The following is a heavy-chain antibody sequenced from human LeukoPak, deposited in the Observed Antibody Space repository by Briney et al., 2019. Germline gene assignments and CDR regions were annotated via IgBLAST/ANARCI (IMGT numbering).Heavy chain of an antibody. V-gene: IGHV3-74*01. CDR1: GFTFSSYW. D-gene: IGHD4-17*01. Sequence: PGGSLRLSCAASGFTFSSYWMHWVRQAPWKALVWVSRINSDGSSTSYADSVKGRFTISRDNAKNTLYLQMNSLRAEDTAVYYCAKGPDYGDYVGFDYWGQGTLVTVSS. CDR3: AKGPDYGDYVGFDY. J-gene: IGHJ4*02. CDR2: INSDGSST.